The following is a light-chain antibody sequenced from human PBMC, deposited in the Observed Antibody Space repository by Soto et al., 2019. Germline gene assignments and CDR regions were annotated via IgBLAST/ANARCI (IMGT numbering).Light chain of an antibody. Sequence: ESVLRQSPATVSLSPGERATLSCGASQSVSSYSAWYQQKPGQAPRLLISDASNRATGIPARFSGSGSGTDFTLTVSSLEPEDFAVYYCQQRRDWPLTFGGGTKVEI. CDR1: QSVSSY. CDR3: QQRRDWPLT. V-gene: IGKV3-11*01. J-gene: IGKJ4*01. CDR2: DAS.